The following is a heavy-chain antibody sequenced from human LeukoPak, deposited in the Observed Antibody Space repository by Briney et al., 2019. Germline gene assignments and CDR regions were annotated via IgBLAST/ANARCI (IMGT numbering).Heavy chain of an antibody. CDR3: ARAPHIVGATELDY. D-gene: IGHD1-26*01. Sequence: SETLSLTCTVSGGSISSSSYYWGWIRQPPGKGLEWIGSIYYSGSTYYNPSLRSRVTISVDTSKNQFSLKLSSVTAADTAVYYCARAPHIVGATELDYWGQGTLVTVSS. CDR2: IYYSGST. CDR1: GGSISSSSYY. V-gene: IGHV4-39*07. J-gene: IGHJ4*02.